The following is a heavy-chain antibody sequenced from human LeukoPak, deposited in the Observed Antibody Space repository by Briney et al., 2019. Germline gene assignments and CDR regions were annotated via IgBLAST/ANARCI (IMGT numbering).Heavy chain of an antibody. V-gene: IGHV3-33*06. D-gene: IGHD2-2*01. CDR2: IWYDGSNK. Sequence: GGSLRLSCAASGFAFSTYGIHWVRQAPGKGLEWVAVIWYDGSNKYYADSVKGRFTISRDSSKSTLYLQMTSLRDEDTAVYFCAKDRGSTSSYGLDYWGQGTLVTVSS. CDR3: AKDRGSTSSYGLDY. J-gene: IGHJ4*02. CDR1: GFAFSTYG.